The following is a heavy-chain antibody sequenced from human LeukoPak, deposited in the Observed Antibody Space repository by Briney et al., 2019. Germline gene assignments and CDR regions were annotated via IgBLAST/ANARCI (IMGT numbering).Heavy chain of an antibody. CDR1: EYTFTGYY. V-gene: IGHV1-2*02. Sequence: ASVKVSCKASEYTFTGYYIHWVRQAPGQGPEWMGWINPNSDATNYAQKFQGRVTMTRDTSISTAYMEVSRLRSDDTAVYYCARADYYDRSGYHYFFDYWGQGTLVTVSS. D-gene: IGHD3-22*01. J-gene: IGHJ4*02. CDR2: INPNSDAT. CDR3: ARADYYDRSGYHYFFDY.